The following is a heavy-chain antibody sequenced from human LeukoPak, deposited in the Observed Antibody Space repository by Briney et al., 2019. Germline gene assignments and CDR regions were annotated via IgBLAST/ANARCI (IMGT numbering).Heavy chain of an antibody. CDR3: ARSSSEPGRIDY. Sequence: SQTLSLTCTVSCGSISSGGYYWSWIRQHPGKGLELIGYIYYSGSTYYNPSLKSRVTISVDTSKNQFSLKLSSVTAADTAVYYRARSSSEPGRIDYWGQGTLVTVSS. V-gene: IGHV4-31*03. D-gene: IGHD6-6*01. CDR1: CGSISSGGYY. CDR2: IYYSGST. J-gene: IGHJ4*02.